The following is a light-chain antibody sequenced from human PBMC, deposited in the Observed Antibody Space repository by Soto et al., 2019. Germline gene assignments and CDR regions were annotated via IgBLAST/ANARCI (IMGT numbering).Light chain of an antibody. CDR3: LQTYSLPVA. V-gene: IGKV1-39*01. Sequence: IQVTQSPSSLSASVGVRVTITCRASQSIGSHLNWYQQKPGTAPNLLIHGASTLQGGVPSRFSGSGSGTDFTLTISTLQPEDFATYYCLQTYSLPVAFGGGTKVEI. CDR1: QSIGSH. CDR2: GAS. J-gene: IGKJ4*01.